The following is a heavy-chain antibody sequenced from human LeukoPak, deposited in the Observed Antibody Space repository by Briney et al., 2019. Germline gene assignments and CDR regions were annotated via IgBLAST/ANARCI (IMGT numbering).Heavy chain of an antibody. CDR3: ARDLDGYRSGNGA. CDR2: INTDGSST. V-gene: IGHV3-74*01. Sequence: GGSLRLSCAASGFTFTNYAMSWVRQAPGKGLVWVSRINTDGSSTGYADSVKGRFTISRDNAKNTLYLQMNSLRVEDTAVYYCARDLDGYRSGNGAWGQGTLVTVSS. D-gene: IGHD5-12*01. CDR1: GFTFTNYA. J-gene: IGHJ5*02.